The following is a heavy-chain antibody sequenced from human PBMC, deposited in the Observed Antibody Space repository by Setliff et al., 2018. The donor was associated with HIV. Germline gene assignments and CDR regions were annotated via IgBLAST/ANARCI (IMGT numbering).Heavy chain of an antibody. J-gene: IGHJ4*02. D-gene: IGHD2-8*01. CDR3: ASGSGYCRNGVCYIGVHKNPDKYYFDY. CDR2: SIPLFGTI. Sequence: AASVKVSCKASGDTFSNSALTWVRQAPGQGLEWMGGSIPLFGTITYAQRFQGRVTITTDELMTTAYMELTSLRSEDTAVYYCASGSGYCRNGVCYIGVHKNPDKYYFDYWGQGTLVTVSS. CDR1: GDTFSNSA. V-gene: IGHV1-69*05.